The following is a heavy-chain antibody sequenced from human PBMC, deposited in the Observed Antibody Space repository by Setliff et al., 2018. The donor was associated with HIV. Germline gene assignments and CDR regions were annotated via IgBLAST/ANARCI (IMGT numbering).Heavy chain of an antibody. Sequence: PSETLSLTCAVSGYSISSGYYWGWIRQPPGKGLEWIGSIYYSGSTYYNPSLKSRVTISVDTSRNQFSLNLSSVTAADTAVYYCAQEERDAYNYWFDPWGQGTLVTVSS. CDR3: AQEERDAYNYWFDP. CDR1: GYSISSGYY. V-gene: IGHV4-38-2*01. CDR2: IYYSGST. D-gene: IGHD1-1*01. J-gene: IGHJ5*02.